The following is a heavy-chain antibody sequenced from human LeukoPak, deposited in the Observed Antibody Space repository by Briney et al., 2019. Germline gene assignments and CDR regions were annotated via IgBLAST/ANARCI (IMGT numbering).Heavy chain of an antibody. CDR3: ARDLAAAGEFDH. Sequence: SETLSLTCAVYGGSFSGYYWSWIRQPPGKGLEWIGEINHSGSTNYNPSLKSRVTISVDTSKNQFSLKLSSVTAADTAVYYCARDLAAAGEFDHWGQGTLVTVSS. CDR1: GGSFSGYY. CDR2: INHSGST. V-gene: IGHV4-34*01. J-gene: IGHJ4*02. D-gene: IGHD6-13*01.